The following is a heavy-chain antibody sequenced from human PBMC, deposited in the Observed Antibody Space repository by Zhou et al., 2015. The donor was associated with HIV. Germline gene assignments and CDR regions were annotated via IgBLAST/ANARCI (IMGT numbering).Heavy chain of an antibody. CDR3: ASPQFVVQDAFDI. CDR1: GFTVSSNY. D-gene: IGHD2-15*01. CDR2: IYSGGST. V-gene: IGHV3-53*01. Sequence: EVQLVESGGGLIQPGGSLRLSCAASGFTVSSNYMSWVRQAPGKGLEWVSVIYSGGSTYYADSVKGRFTISRDNSKNTLYLQMNSLRAEDTAVYYCASPQFVVQDAFDIWGQGTMVTVSS. J-gene: IGHJ3*02.